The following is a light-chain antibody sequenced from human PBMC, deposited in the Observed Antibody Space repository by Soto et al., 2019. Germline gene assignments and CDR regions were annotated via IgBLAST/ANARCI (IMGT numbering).Light chain of an antibody. CDR3: MRSLQSPWT. V-gene: IGKV2-28*01. CDR1: QSLLHSNGYNY. Sequence: DIVMTQSPLSLPVTPGEPASISCRSSQSLLHSNGYNYLDWYLQKPGQSPQLLIYLGSNRSSGVPDRFSGSGSGTDFTLKISRVEAEDVGVYYCMRSLQSPWTFGQGAPVAFK. CDR2: LGS. J-gene: IGKJ1*01.